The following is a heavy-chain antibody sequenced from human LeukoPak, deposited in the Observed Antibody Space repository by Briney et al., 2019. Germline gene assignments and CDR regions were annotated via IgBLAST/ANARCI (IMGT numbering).Heavy chain of an antibody. CDR2: INWNGANT. V-gene: IGHV3-20*04. Sequence: WPGGSLRLSCAASGFSFDDYGMTWVRQAPGKGLEWVSVINWNGANTGYADSVKGRFTISRDNAKNSLHLQMNSLRPEDTALYYCSTEPRSLLYWGHGTLVTVSS. J-gene: IGHJ4*01. CDR1: GFSFDDYG. D-gene: IGHD4-17*01. CDR3: STEPRSLLY.